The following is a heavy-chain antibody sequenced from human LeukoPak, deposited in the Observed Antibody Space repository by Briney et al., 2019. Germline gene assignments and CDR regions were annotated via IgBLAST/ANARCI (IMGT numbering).Heavy chain of an antibody. CDR3: ARSRIAARRNSRYFDY. J-gene: IGHJ4*02. CDR2: INHSGST. CDR1: GGSFSGYY. V-gene: IGHV4-34*01. Sequence: PSETLSLTCAVYGGSFSGYYWSWTRQPPGKGLEWIGEINHSGSTNYNPSLKSRVTISVDTSKNQFSLKLSSVTAADTAVYYCARSRIAARRNSRYFDYWGQGTLVTVSS. D-gene: IGHD6-6*01.